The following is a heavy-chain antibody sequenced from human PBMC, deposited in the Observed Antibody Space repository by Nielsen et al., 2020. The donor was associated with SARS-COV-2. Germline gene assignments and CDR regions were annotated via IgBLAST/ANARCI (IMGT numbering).Heavy chain of an antibody. CDR3: ARGYYDSSGYYYGYYYGMDV. J-gene: IGHJ6*02. V-gene: IGHV3-33*01. CDR2: IWYDGSNK. CDR1: GFTFSSYG. D-gene: IGHD3-22*01. Sequence: GESLKISCAASGFTFSSYGMHWVRQAPGKGLEWVAVIWYDGSNKYYADSVKGRFTISRDNSKNTLYLQMNSLRAEDTAVYYCARGYYDSSGYYYGYYYGMDVWCQVTTVTVSS.